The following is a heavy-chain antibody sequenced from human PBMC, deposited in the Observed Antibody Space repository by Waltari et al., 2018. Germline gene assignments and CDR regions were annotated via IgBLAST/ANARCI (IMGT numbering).Heavy chain of an antibody. V-gene: IGHV3-33*01. D-gene: IGHD1-26*01. Sequence: QVQLVESGGGVVQPGRSLRLSCAASGFTFSSYGMHWVRPAPGKGLEWVAVIWYDGSNKYYADSVKGRFTISRDNSKNTLYLQMNSLRAEDTAVYYCARDREVGATYFDYWGQGTLVTVSS. CDR3: ARDREVGATYFDY. J-gene: IGHJ4*02. CDR1: GFTFSSYG. CDR2: IWYDGSNK.